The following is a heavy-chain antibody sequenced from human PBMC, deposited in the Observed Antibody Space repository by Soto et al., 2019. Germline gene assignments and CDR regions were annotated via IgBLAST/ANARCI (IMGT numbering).Heavy chain of an antibody. CDR3: ARDFDG. CDR1: GFSFSAYW. J-gene: IGHJ2*01. CDR2: IKQDGSEQ. Sequence: EVQLVESGGGLVQPGGSLRLSCEASGFSFSAYWMSWVRQAPGKGLEWVANIKQDGSEQYYVDSVKGRFTISRNNAKNSLYLQMNSLRAEDTAVFYCARDFDGWGRGTLVTVSS. V-gene: IGHV3-7*01.